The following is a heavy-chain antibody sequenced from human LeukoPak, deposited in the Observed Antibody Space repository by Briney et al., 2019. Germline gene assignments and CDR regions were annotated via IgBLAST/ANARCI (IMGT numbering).Heavy chain of an antibody. CDR1: GFTFNTYT. Sequence: GGSLRLSCAASGFTFNTYTMNWVRQAPGKGLEGVSSISSGSSYIYYADSVKGRFTISRDNPKNSLYLQMNSLRAEDTAVYYCARDPTSSWETAFDIWGQGTMVTVSS. V-gene: IGHV3-21*01. D-gene: IGHD1-26*01. CDR3: ARDPTSSWETAFDI. J-gene: IGHJ3*02. CDR2: ISSGSSYI.